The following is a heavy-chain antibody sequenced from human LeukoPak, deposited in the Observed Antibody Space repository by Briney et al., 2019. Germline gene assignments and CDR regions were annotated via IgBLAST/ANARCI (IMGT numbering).Heavy chain of an antibody. V-gene: IGHV4-34*01. D-gene: IGHD6-19*01. CDR2: INHSGST. CDR1: GGSFSGYY. Sequence: TSETLSLTCAVYGGSFSGYYWSWIRQPPGKGLEWIGEINHSGSTNYNPSLKSRVTMSVDTSKNQFSLKLSSVTAADTAVYYCARSYSSEYYFDYWGQGTLVTVSS. CDR3: ARSYSSEYYFDY. J-gene: IGHJ4*02.